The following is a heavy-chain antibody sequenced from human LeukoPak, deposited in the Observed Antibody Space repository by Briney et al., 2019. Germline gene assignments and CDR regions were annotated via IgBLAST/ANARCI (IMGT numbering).Heavy chain of an antibody. CDR1: GFTFSTYA. CDR3: VKRPSESCTSGGCYFDS. CDR2: VSDGGSDT. V-gene: IGHV3-23*01. Sequence: GSLRLSCAASGFTFSTYAMAWDRQAPGKGLEWVSSVSDGGSDTYYADSVKGRFTISRDNSRNTLFLQMHSLRAEDTAAYYCVKRPSESCTSGGCYFDSWGQGTLVTVSS. D-gene: IGHD2-8*01. J-gene: IGHJ4*02.